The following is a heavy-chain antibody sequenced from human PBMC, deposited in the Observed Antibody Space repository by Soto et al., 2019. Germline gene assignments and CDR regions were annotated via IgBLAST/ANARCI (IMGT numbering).Heavy chain of an antibody. Sequence: SETLSLTCTVSGGSISSYYWSWIRQPPGKGLEWIGYIYYSGSTNYNPSLKSRVTISVDTSKNQFSLKLSSVTAADTAVYYCARVKAKIPAAMVYYYYMDVWGKGTTVTVSS. CDR3: ARVKAKIPAAMVYYYYMDV. V-gene: IGHV4-59*01. J-gene: IGHJ6*03. CDR2: IYYSGST. D-gene: IGHD2-2*01. CDR1: GGSISSYY.